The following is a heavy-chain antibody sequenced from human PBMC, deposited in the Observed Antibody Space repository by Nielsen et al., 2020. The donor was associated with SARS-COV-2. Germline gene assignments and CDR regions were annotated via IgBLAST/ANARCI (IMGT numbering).Heavy chain of an antibody. V-gene: IGHV3-30*18. CDR3: AKDRAAAGKNYYYMDV. J-gene: IGHJ6*03. D-gene: IGHD6-13*01. Sequence: GGSLRLSCAASGFTFSSYGMHWVRQAPGKGLEWVAVISYDGSNKYYADSVKGRFTISRDNSKNTLYLQMNSLRAEDTAVYYCAKDRAAAGKNYYYMDVWGKGTTVTVSS. CDR1: GFTFSSYG. CDR2: ISYDGSNK.